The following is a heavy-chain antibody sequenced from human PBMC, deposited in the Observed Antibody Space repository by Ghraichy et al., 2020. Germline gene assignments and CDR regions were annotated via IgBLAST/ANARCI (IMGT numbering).Heavy chain of an antibody. D-gene: IGHD2-15*01. CDR1: GGSVSSGSYY. Sequence: SETLSLTCTVSGGSVSSGSYYWSWIRQAPGKGLEWIGYIAFTGSVNFNPSLKSRVTISRDTSKNVFSLRLNSVTASDTAVYYCARGRGGGIVVVQAALNFDTWGQGTLVNVSS. V-gene: IGHV4-61*03. CDR2: IAFTGSV. J-gene: IGHJ4*02. CDR3: ARGRGGGIVVVQAALNFDT.